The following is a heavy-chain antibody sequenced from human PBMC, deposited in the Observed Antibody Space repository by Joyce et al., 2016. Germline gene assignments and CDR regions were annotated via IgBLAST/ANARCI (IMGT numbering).Heavy chain of an antibody. J-gene: IGHJ5*02. Sequence: QVQLAESGGGVVQPGRSLRLSCAASGFTFNSFGMHWVRQAPGTGLEWVATISYDGSDQHYADSVKGRLTISRDNSKNMLFLQMSGLKVEDTAVYYCAKGYYDSGPWGQGTLVTVSS. D-gene: IGHD3-22*01. CDR1: GFTFNSFG. CDR2: ISYDGSDQ. V-gene: IGHV3-30*18. CDR3: AKGYYDSGP.